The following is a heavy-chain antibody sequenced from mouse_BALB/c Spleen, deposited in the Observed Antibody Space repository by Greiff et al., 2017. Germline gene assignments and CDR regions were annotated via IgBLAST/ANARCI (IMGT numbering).Heavy chain of an antibody. CDR3: TRGLQLRGYYAMDY. CDR2: IYPSDSYT. J-gene: IGHJ4*01. D-gene: IGHD1-2*01. Sequence: QVQLQQPGAELVRPGASVKLSCKASGYTFTSYWINWVKQRPGQGLEWIGNIYPSDSYTNYNQKFKDKATLTVDKSSSTAYMQLSSPTSEDSAVYYCTRGLQLRGYYAMDYWGQGTSVTVSS. CDR1: GYTFTSYW. V-gene: IGHV1-69*02.